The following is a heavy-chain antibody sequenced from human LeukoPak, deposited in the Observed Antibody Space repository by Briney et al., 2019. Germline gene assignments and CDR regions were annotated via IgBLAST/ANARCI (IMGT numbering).Heavy chain of an antibody. CDR1: GFIFSTYD. CDR3: ATDAGGKPFDI. Sequence: GGSLRLSCAASGFIFSTYDMHWVHQAPGKGLEWVAVIWADGSGSLYADSVRGRFTVSRDNPANMLFLRMSSLRAEDAAVYYCATDAGGKPFDIRGQGTMVTVAS. J-gene: IGHJ3*02. CDR2: IWADGSGS. V-gene: IGHV3-33*02.